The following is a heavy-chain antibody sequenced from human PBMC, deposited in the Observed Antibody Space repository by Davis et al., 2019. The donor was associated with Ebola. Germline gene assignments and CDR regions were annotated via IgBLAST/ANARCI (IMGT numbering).Heavy chain of an antibody. V-gene: IGHV1-69*13. J-gene: IGHJ5*02. CDR2: IIPIFGTA. CDR3: ARTGYSYGQDWFDP. Sequence: SVQVSCKASGGTFSSYAISWVRQAPGQGLEWLGGIIPIFGTANYAQKFQGRVTTTADESTSTAYMELSSLRSEDTAVYYCARTGYSYGQDWFDPWGQGTLVTVSS. CDR1: GGTFSSYA. D-gene: IGHD5-18*01.